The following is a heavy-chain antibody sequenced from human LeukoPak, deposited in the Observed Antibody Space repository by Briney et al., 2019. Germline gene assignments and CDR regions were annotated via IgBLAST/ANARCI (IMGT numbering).Heavy chain of an antibody. Sequence: ASVKVSCKASGCTVTNCGISGVRQAPGQGLEWMGWISGNNDNTNYAQKFQGRVTMTTDTSTSTAYMELKSVRADDTAVYYCGRNGTSTDDYWGQGTLVTVSS. V-gene: IGHV1-18*01. J-gene: IGHJ4*02. D-gene: IGHD2-2*01. CDR3: GRNGTSTDDY. CDR1: GCTVTNCG. CDR2: ISGNNDNT.